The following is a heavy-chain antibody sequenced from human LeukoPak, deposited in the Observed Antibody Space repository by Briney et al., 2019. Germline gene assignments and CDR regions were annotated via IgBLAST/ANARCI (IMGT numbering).Heavy chain of an antibody. CDR2: INPNSGGT. CDR1: GYTLTAYY. D-gene: IGHD3-10*01. Sequence: ASVKVSCKASGYTLTAYYLHWVRQAPGPGLEWMGWINPNSGGTNYAQKFQGRVTMTRDTSISTAYMDLSGLTSDDTGVYYCARAEGSSPMATHYWGQGTLVTVSS. V-gene: IGHV1-2*02. CDR3: ARAEGSSPMATHY. J-gene: IGHJ4*02.